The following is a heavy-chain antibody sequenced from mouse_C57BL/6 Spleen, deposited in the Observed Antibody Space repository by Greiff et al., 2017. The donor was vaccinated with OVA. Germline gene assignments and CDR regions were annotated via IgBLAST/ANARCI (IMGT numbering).Heavy chain of an antibody. J-gene: IGHJ2*01. CDR1: GFTFSSYA. V-gene: IGHV5-9-1*02. CDR2: ISSGGDYI. Sequence: DVQLQESGEGLVKPGGSLKLSCAASGFTFSSYAMSWVRQTPEKRLEWVAFISSGGDYIYYADTVKGRFTISRDNARNTLYLQMSSLKSEDTAMYYCTTVAQATYYFDYWGQGTTLTVSS. CDR3: TTVAQATYYFDY. D-gene: IGHD3-2*02.